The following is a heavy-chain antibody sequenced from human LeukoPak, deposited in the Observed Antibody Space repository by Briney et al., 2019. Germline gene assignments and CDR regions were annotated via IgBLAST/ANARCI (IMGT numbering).Heavy chain of an antibody. CDR1: GFTFSSYA. D-gene: IGHD4-17*01. CDR2: LSYDGTNK. Sequence: GRSLRLSCAASGFTFSSYAMHWVRQAPGKGLEWVAVLSYDGTNKYYADSVKDRFTISRDNSKKRMYLQMNSLRPEDMAVYFCARAGGTTVTQDGYYFDYWGQGTLVIVSS. V-gene: IGHV3-30-3*01. J-gene: IGHJ4*02. CDR3: ARAGGTTVTQDGYYFDY.